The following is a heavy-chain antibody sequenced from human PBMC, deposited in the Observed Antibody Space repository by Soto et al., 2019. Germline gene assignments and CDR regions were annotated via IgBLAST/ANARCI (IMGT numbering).Heavy chain of an antibody. V-gene: IGHV3-48*02. Sequence: PGGSLRLSCAASGFTFSSYSMNWVRQAPGKGLEWVSYISSSSSTIYYADSVKGRFTISRDNAKNSLYLQMNSLGDEDTAVYYCARDWDILTGYSYCYYGMDVWGQGTTVTVSS. CDR3: ARDWDILTGYSYCYYGMDV. D-gene: IGHD3-9*01. CDR2: ISSSSSTI. J-gene: IGHJ6*02. CDR1: GFTFSSYS.